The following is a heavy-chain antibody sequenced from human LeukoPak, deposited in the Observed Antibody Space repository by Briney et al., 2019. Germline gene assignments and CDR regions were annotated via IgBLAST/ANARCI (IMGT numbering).Heavy chain of an antibody. CDR2: INTDNGNT. D-gene: IGHD7-27*01. CDR3: ARGPPNWGYDY. V-gene: IGHV1-3*04. CDR1: GYTFTNYA. J-gene: IGHJ4*02. Sequence: ASVKVSCKASGYTFTNYAMHWVRQAPGQRLEWMGWINTDNGNTKYSQKFQGRVTIIRDTSASTAYMELSSLRSEDTAVYYCARGPPNWGYDYWGPGTLVTVSS.